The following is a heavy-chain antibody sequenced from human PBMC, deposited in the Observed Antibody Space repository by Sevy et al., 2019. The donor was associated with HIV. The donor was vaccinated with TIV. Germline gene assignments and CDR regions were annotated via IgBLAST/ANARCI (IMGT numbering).Heavy chain of an antibody. CDR2: INQDGGVT. Sequence: GGSLRLSCVGSGFTLNNYWMHWVRQAPGKGLEWVANINQDGGVTYYVDSVRGRFTISRDNGRNLVFLQMNSLRVDDTALYFCVRAIAKDGSFWGQGTLVTVSS. CDR3: VRAIAKDGSF. V-gene: IGHV3-7*01. D-gene: IGHD6-13*01. J-gene: IGHJ4*02. CDR1: GFTLNNYW.